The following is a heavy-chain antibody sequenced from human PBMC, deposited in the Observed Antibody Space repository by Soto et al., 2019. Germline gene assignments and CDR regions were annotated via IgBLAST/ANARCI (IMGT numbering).Heavy chain of an antibody. V-gene: IGHV3-7*04. CDR2: IKPDGSEK. CDR1: GFTFSSYG. D-gene: IGHD3-22*01. CDR3: ARGEYYDTSGPFSDAFDI. J-gene: IGHJ3*02. Sequence: GGSLRLSCAASGFTFSSYGMHWVRQAPGKGLEWVANIKPDGSEKWYVDSVKGRFTISRDNAKNSLYLQMNSLRAEDTAVYYCARGEYYDTSGPFSDAFDIWGQGTMVTVSS.